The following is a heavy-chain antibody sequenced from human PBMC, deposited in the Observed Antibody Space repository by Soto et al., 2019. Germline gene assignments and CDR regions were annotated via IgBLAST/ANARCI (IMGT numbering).Heavy chain of an antibody. CDR1: GGTFSSYV. V-gene: IGHV1-69*12. D-gene: IGHD2-8*01. CDR2: IIPISDTA. CDR3: GRGLYYWFDP. J-gene: IGHJ5*02. Sequence: QVQLVQSGAEVKKPGSSVKVSCKASGGTFSSYVISWVRQAPGQGLEWMGGIIPISDTANYAQKFQGRVTINANESTSTTYMELSSLRSKDTAVYSCGRGLYYWFDPWSQGTLVTVSS.